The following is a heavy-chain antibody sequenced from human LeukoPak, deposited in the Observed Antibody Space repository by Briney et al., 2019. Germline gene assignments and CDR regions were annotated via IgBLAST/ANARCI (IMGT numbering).Heavy chain of an antibody. CDR3: ARDRDPYYYDSSGYEPLGAFDI. V-gene: IGHV3-23*01. CDR1: GFTFSSYA. CDR2: ISGSGGST. D-gene: IGHD3-22*01. J-gene: IGHJ3*02. Sequence: GGSLRLSCAASGFTFSSYAMSWVRQAPGKGLEWVSAISGSGGSTYYADSVKGRFTISRDNAKNSLYLQMNSLRAEDTAVYYCARDRDPYYYDSSGYEPLGAFDIWGQGTMVTVSS.